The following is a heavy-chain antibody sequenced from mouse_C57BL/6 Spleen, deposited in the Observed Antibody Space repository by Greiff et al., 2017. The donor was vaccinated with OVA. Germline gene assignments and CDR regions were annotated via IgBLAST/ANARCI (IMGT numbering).Heavy chain of an antibody. CDR2: FYPCSGSI. J-gene: IGHJ3*01. V-gene: IGHV1-62-2*01. CDR3: ARHEEGTWFAY. Sequence: QVQLQQSGAELVKPGASVTLSCKASGYTFTEYTIHWVKHRSGQCLELIGWFYPCSGSIQYNEKFKDKATLTADKSSSTVDMELSRLTSEDAAVYVCARHEEGTWFAYWGQGTLVTVSA. CDR1: GYTFTEYT.